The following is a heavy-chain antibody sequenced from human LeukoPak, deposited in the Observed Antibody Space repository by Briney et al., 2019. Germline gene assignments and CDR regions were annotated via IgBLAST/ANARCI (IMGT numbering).Heavy chain of an antibody. CDR2: ISGSGGST. Sequence: GGSLRLSCAASGVTFSSYAMSWVRQAPGKGLEWVSAISGSGGSTYYADSVKGRFTISRDNSKNTLYLQMNSLRAEDTVVYYCANPPKGNLHIAFNYGAQEPLLTVPS. D-gene: IGHD2-21*01. CDR3: ANPPKGNLHIAFNY. J-gene: IGHJ4*02. V-gene: IGHV3-23*01. CDR1: GVTFSSYA.